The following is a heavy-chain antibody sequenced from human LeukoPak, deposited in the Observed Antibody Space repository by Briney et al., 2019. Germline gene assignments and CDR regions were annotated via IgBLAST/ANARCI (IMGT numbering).Heavy chain of an antibody. CDR3: ARVANDFWSGYNWFGP. V-gene: IGHV1-46*01. CDR2: INPSGGST. D-gene: IGHD3-3*01. Sequence: ASVKVSCKASGYTFTSYYMHWVRQAPGQGLEWMGIINPSGGSTSYAQKFQGRVTMTRDISTSTVYMELSSLRSEDTAVYYWARVANDFWSGYNWFGPWGQGRLVTVSS. J-gene: IGHJ5*02. CDR1: GYTFTSYY.